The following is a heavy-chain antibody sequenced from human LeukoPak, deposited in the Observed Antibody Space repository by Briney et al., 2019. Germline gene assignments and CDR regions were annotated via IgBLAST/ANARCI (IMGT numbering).Heavy chain of an antibody. J-gene: IGHJ4*02. CDR3: ASLRGDGYNFSFDY. CDR1: GGSISSSSYY. CDR2: IYYSGST. Sequence: SETLSLTCTVSGGSISSSSYYWGWIRQPPGKGLEWIGSIYYSGSTYYNPSLKSRVTISVDTSKNQSSLKLSSVTAADTAVYYCASLRGDGYNFSFDYWGQGTLVTVSS. V-gene: IGHV4-39*01. D-gene: IGHD5-24*01.